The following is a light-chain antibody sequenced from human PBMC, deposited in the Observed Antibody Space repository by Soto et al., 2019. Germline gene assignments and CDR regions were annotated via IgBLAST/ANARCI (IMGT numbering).Light chain of an antibody. J-gene: IGKJ1*01. CDR1: QTICSW. V-gene: IGKV1-5*03. Sequence: DIQMTQSPSTLSGSVGDRVTITCRASQTICSWLAWYQQKPGKAPKLLIYKASTLKSGVPSRFSGSGSGTEFTLTNSSLQPDDFATYYCQHYNSYSEAFGQGTKVELK. CDR3: QHYNSYSEA. CDR2: KAS.